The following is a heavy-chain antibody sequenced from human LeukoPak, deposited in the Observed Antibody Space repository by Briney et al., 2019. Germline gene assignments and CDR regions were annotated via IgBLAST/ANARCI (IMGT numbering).Heavy chain of an antibody. CDR1: GGSISSYY. D-gene: IGHD2-15*01. J-gene: IGHJ3*02. CDR2: IYYSGTT. V-gene: IGHV4-59*06. CDR3: ARYRDSGGRLAFDI. Sequence: SETLSLTCTVSGGSISSYYWSWIRQHPGKGLEWIGYIYYSGTTYYNPSLESRVTLSVDTSKNQFSLKLSSVTAADTAVYYCARYRDSGGRLAFDIWGQGTMATVSS.